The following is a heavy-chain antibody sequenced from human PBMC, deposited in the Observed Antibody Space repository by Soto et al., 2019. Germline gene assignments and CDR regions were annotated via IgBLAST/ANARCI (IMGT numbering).Heavy chain of an antibody. V-gene: IGHV3-23*01. Sequence: DVQLLESGGDLVQPGESLRLSCAASGFIFSDFAMSWVRQTPGKGLEWVSAVSVYGGSTHYSDAVKGRFTISRDNSRDTLFLQMNSLRDEDTAVYYCARRTAGTSHWYFDLWGRGTLVTVSS. J-gene: IGHJ2*01. D-gene: IGHD6-19*01. CDR1: GFIFSDFA. CDR3: ARRTAGTSHWYFDL. CDR2: VSVYGGST.